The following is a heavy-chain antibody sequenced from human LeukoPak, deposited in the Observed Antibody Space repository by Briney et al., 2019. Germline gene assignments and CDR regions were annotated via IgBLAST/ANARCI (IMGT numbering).Heavy chain of an antibody. Sequence: PGGSLRLSCAASGFTFSSYWMSWVRQAPGKGLEWVANIKQDGSEKYYVDSVKGRFTISRDNAKNSLYLQMNSLRAEDTAVYYCASAYYDFWSGYYTSASDIWGQGTMVTVSS. CDR1: GFTFSSYW. CDR3: ASAYYDFWSGYYTSASDI. V-gene: IGHV3-7*01. CDR2: IKQDGSEK. J-gene: IGHJ3*02. D-gene: IGHD3-3*01.